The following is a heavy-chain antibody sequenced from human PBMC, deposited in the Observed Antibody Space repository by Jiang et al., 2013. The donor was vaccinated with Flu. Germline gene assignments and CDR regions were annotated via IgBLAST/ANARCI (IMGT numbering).Heavy chain of an antibody. V-gene: IGHV3-7*03. D-gene: IGHD2-15*01. Sequence: VQLLESGGGFVQPGGSLRLSCAASGFTFSIYYMSWVRQTPGKGLEWVATIKQDGSEKYYVDSVKGRFTISRDNAKNSLYLQMNSLRAEDTAVYYCARYCSGGSCFDYWGQGTLVTVSS. J-gene: IGHJ4*02. CDR3: ARYCSGGSCFDY. CDR2: IKQDGSEK. CDR1: GFTFSIYY.